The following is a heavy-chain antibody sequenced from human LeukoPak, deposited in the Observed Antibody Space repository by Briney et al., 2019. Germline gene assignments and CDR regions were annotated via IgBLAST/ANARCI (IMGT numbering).Heavy chain of an antibody. CDR1: GFTFTSSA. V-gene: IGHV1-58*01. J-gene: IGHJ5*02. CDR3: AAGQNYDILTGYCPNWFDP. D-gene: IGHD3-9*01. Sequence: TSVKVSCKASGFTFTSSAVQWVRQARGQRLEWIGWIVVGSGNTNYAQKFQERVTITRDMSTSTAYMELSSLRSEDTAVYYCAAGQNYDILTGYCPNWFDPWGQGTLVTVSS. CDR2: IVVGSGNT.